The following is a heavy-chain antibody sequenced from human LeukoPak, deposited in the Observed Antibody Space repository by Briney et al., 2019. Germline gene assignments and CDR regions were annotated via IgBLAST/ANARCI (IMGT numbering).Heavy chain of an antibody. CDR2: VNPSGYST. V-gene: IGHV1-46*01. CDR3: ARGWTTELSAMGY. Sequence: ASVKVSCKASGNTFTSYYMHWVRQAPGQGLEWMGLVNPSGYSTRYAQKFQGRVTMTRYTSTSIVYMELTSLRSEDTAVYYCARGWTTELSAMGYWGQGTLVTVSS. D-gene: IGHD4-11*01. CDR1: GNTFTSYY. J-gene: IGHJ4*02.